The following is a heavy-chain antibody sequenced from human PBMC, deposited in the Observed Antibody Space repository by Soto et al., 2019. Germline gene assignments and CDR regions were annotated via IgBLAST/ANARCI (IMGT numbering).Heavy chain of an antibody. CDR2: IIPIFGTA. CDR3: ARVTVSHSGYEDDY. Sequence: GTSVKLSCEACGGSFRSYAISWVRQAPGQGLEWMGGIIPIFGTANYAQKFQGRVTITADESTSTAYMELSSLRSEDTAVYYCARVTVSHSGYEDDYWGQGTLVTVSS. D-gene: IGHD5-12*01. J-gene: IGHJ4*02. V-gene: IGHV1-69*13. CDR1: GGSFRSYA.